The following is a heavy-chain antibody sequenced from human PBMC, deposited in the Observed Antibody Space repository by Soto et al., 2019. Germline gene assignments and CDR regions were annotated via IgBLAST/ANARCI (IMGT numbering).Heavy chain of an antibody. V-gene: IGHV1-69*13. Sequence: SVKVSCKASGGTFSSYAISWVRQAPGQGLEWMGGIIPIFGTANYAQKFQGRVTITADESTSTAYMELSSLRSEDTAVYYCARVSDRAARLSYCYYGMDVWGQGTTVTVSS. CDR3: ARVSDRAARLSYCYYGMDV. CDR2: IIPIFGTA. CDR1: GGTFSSYA. D-gene: IGHD6-6*01. J-gene: IGHJ6*02.